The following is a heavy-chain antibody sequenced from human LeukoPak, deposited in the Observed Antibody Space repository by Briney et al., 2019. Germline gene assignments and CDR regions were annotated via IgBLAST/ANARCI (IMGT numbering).Heavy chain of an antibody. Sequence: PGGSLRLSCAASGFTFSSYSMNWVRQAPGKGLEWVSYISSSSSTIYYADSVKGRFTISRDNAKNSLYLQMNSLRAEDTAVYYCARDRVRGYSYGYFDPWGQGTLVTVSS. CDR3: ARDRVRGYSYGYFDP. CDR1: GFTFSSYS. V-gene: IGHV3-48*01. J-gene: IGHJ5*02. D-gene: IGHD5-18*01. CDR2: ISSSSSTI.